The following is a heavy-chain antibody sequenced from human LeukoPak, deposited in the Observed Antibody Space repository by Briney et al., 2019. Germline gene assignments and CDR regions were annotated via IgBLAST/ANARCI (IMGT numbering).Heavy chain of an antibody. CDR3: ARAKRELPSYYYYMDV. V-gene: IGHV1-8*01. J-gene: IGHJ6*03. CDR2: MNPNSGNT. CDR1: GYTFTSYD. D-gene: IGHD1-26*01. Sequence: VASVKVSCKASGYTFTSYDINWVRQATGQGLEWMGWMNPNSGNTGYAQKVQGRVTMTRNTSISTAYMELSSLRSEDTAVYYCARAKRELPSYYYYMDVWGKGTTVTVSS.